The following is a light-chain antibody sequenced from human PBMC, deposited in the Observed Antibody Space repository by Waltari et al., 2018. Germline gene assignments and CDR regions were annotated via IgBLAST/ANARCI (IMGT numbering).Light chain of an antibody. Sequence: QSALTQPASVSGSPGQSITISCTGASSDIGAYNYVSWFQQHPSKAPKLMIYEVRNRPSGVSNRFSGSKSGNPASLTISGLQTEDEADYYCSSYTTSITWVFGGGTKLTVL. CDR1: SSDIGAYNY. CDR2: EVR. V-gene: IGLV2-14*01. J-gene: IGLJ3*02. CDR3: SSYTTSITWV.